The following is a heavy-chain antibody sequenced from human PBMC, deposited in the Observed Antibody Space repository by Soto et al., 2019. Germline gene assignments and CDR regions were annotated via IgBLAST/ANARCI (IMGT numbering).Heavy chain of an antibody. J-gene: IGHJ3*02. Sequence: SVKVSCKASGGTFSSYAISWVRQAPGQGLEWMGGIIPIFGTANYAQKFQGRVTITADESTSTAYMELSSLRSEDTAVYYCASGLRDCSGSSCWSPYDAFDIWGQGTMVTVSS. CDR2: IIPIFGTA. CDR3: ASGLRDCSGSSCWSPYDAFDI. CDR1: GGTFSSYA. D-gene: IGHD2-15*01. V-gene: IGHV1-69*13.